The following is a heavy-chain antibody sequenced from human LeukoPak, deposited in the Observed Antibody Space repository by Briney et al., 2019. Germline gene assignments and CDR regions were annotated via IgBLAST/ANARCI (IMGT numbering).Heavy chain of an antibody. J-gene: IGHJ1*01. CDR3: ARIRAGYSSSWYILGYFQH. CDR1: GGSFSGYY. CDR2: INHSGST. D-gene: IGHD6-13*01. V-gene: IGHV4-34*01. Sequence: SETLSLTCAVYGGSFSGYYWSWIRQPPGKGLEWIGEINHSGSTNHNPSLKSRVTISVDTSKNQFSLKLSSVTAADTAVYYCARIRAGYSSSWYILGYFQHWGQGTLVTVSS.